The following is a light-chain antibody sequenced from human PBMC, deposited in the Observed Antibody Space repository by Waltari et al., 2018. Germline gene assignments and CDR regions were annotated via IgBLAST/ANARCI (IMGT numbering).Light chain of an antibody. J-gene: IGLJ2*01. CDR1: SGHSSYA. V-gene: IGLV4-69*01. Sequence: QFVLTQSPSASASLGASVKLTCTLSSGHSSYAIAWHQQQPEKGPRYLMKLNSDGSHNKGDGIPDRFSGSSSGAERYLTISSLQSEDEADYYCQTWGTGIVLFGGGTKLTVL. CDR2: LNSDGSH. CDR3: QTWGTGIVL.